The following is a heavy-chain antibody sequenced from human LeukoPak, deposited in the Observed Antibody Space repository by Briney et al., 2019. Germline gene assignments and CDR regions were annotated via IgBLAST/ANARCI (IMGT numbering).Heavy chain of an antibody. J-gene: IGHJ4*02. CDR2: MSYDGGTK. CDR1: GFTFSTYA. D-gene: IGHD3-16*01. CDR3: MRGGTDDY. V-gene: IGHV3-30*01. Sequence: HPGGSLRLSCAASGFTFSTYAMHWFRQAPGKGLEWVAVMSYDGGTKYYADSVKGRFTISRDNSKNTLYLQLNSLRAEDTAVYYFMRGGTDDYWGQGTLVTVSS.